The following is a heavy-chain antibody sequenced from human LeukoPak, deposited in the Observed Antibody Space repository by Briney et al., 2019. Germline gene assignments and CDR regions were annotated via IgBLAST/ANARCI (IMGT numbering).Heavy chain of an antibody. D-gene: IGHD5-12*01. CDR3: ARDCERSRYSGYPDDAFDI. J-gene: IGHJ3*02. Sequence: GGSLRLSCAASGFTFSSYEMNWVRQAPGKGLEWVSYISSSGSTIYYADSVKGRFTISRDNAKKSLYLQMNSLRAEDTAVYYCARDCERSRYSGYPDDAFDIWGQGTMVTVSS. CDR2: ISSSGSTI. V-gene: IGHV3-48*03. CDR1: GFTFSSYE.